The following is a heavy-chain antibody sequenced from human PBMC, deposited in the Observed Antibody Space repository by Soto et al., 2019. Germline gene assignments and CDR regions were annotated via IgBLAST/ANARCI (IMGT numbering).Heavy chain of an antibody. V-gene: IGHV6-1*01. Sequence: SQTLSLTCAISGDSVSSNSAAWSWIRQSPSRGLEWLGRTFYRSKWHYDYAVSVKSRITISPDTSKNQFSLLLSSVTTEDTAVYYCARDGESYGTYYSMDVWGQGTMVTVSS. CDR1: GDSVSSNSAA. CDR2: TFYRSKWHY. J-gene: IGHJ6*02. D-gene: IGHD2-21*01. CDR3: ARDGESYGTYYSMDV.